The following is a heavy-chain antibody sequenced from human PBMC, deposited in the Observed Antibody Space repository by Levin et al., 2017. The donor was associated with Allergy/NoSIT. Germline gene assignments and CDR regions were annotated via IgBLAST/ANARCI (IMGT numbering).Heavy chain of an antibody. J-gene: IGHJ4*02. CDR2: INPNSGGT. Sequence: ASVKVSCKTSGYTFTGHYMHWVRQAPGQGLEWMGRINPNSGGTNYAQKFQGRVTMTRDTSISTANMELSRLRSDDTAVYYCARDPDYGGPGYWGQGTLVTVSS. V-gene: IGHV1-2*06. CDR1: GYTFTGHY. D-gene: IGHD4-23*01. CDR3: ARDPDYGGPGY.